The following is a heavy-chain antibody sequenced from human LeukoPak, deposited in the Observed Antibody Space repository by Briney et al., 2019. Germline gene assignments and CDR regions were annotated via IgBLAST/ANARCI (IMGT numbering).Heavy chain of an antibody. J-gene: IGHJ5*02. CDR3: ARGLFLEWLSNWFDP. CDR2: ISSGTSHI. V-gene: IGHV3-21*01. D-gene: IGHD3-3*01. CDR1: GFTFSSYS. Sequence: GGSLRLSCAASGFTFSSYSMNWVRQAPGKGLEWASSISSGTSHIYYADSVRGRFTISRDNAKNSLYLQMNSLRAEDTAVYYCARGLFLEWLSNWFDPWGQGTLVTVSS.